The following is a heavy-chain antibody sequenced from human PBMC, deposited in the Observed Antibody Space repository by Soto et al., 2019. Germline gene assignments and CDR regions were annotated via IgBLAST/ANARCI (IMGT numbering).Heavy chain of an antibody. CDR2: INHSGST. V-gene: IGHV4-34*01. Sequence: SETLSLTCAVYGGSFSGYYWSWIRQPPGKGLEWIGEINHSGSTNYNPSLKSRVTISVDTSKNQFSLKLSSVTAADTAVYYCARGDGSGSYYNLFPFDYWGQGTLVTVSS. D-gene: IGHD3-10*01. J-gene: IGHJ4*02. CDR3: ARGDGSGSYYNLFPFDY. CDR1: GGSFSGYY.